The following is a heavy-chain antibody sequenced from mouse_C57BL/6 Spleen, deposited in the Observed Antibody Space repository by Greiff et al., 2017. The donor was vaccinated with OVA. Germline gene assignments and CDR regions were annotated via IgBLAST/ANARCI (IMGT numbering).Heavy chain of an antibody. D-gene: IGHD3-3*01. CDR2: IYPGDGDT. J-gene: IGHJ2*01. CDR3: ARERDGGGYFDY. CDR1: GYAFSSSW. V-gene: IGHV1-82*01. Sequence: QVQLKESGPELVKPGASVKISCKASGYAFSSSWMNWVKQRPGKGLEWIGRIYPGDGDTNYNGKFKGKATLTADKSSSTAYMQLSSLASEDSAVYFCARERDGGGYFDYWGQGTTLTVSS.